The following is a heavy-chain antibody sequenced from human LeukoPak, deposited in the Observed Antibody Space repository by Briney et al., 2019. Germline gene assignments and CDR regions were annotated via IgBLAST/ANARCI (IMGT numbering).Heavy chain of an antibody. D-gene: IGHD2-8*02. V-gene: IGHV3-74*01. J-gene: IGHJ6*02. CDR3: VRDSRYCPDV. CDR1: GFSFSTQR. Sequence: PGGSLRLSCAASGFSFSTQRMHWVRQAPGKGLVWVSYINIDERITGYADSVKGRFTISRDNAKNTLYLQMNSLRAEDTAVYYCVRDSRYCPDVWGQGTTVTVSS. CDR2: INIDERIT.